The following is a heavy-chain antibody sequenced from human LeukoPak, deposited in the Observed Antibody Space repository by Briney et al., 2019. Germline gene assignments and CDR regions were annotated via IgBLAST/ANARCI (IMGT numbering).Heavy chain of an antibody. J-gene: IGHJ4*02. CDR2: ISGSGAYS. CDR1: GFTFSDYA. Sequence: GGSLRLSCAVSGFTFSDYAMSWVRQAPGKGLEWVSGISGSGAYSYYADSVKGRFTISRDNSKNTLYLQMGSLRAEDMAVYYCARGGEADSWGQGTLVTVSS. V-gene: IGHV3-23*01. CDR3: ARGGEADS.